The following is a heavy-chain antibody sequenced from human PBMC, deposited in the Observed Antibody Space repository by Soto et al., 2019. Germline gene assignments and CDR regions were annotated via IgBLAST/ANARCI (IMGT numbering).Heavy chain of an antibody. D-gene: IGHD1-26*01. CDR3: ATLPLVGATPPRY. J-gene: IGHJ4*02. CDR1: GFTFSSYA. Sequence: GRSLRLSCAASGFTFSSYAMSWVRQAPGKGLEWVSAISGSGGSTYYADSVKGRFTISRDNSKNTLYLQMNSLRAEDTAVYYCATLPLVGATPPRYWGQGTLVTVSS. V-gene: IGHV3-23*01. CDR2: ISGSGGST.